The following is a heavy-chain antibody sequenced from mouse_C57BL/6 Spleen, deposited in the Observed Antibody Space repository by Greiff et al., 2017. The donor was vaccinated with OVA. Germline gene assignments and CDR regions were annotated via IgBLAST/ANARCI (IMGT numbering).Heavy chain of an antibody. D-gene: IGHD1-1*01. V-gene: IGHV7-3*01. CDR2: IRSKANGYTT. Sequence: EVQLQESGGGLVQPGGSLSLSCAASGFTFTDYYMSWVRQPPGKALEWLGFIRSKANGYTTEYSASVKGRFTISRDNSQSILYLQMNALRAEDSATYYCARYYYGSSYWYFDVWGTGTTVTVSS. CDR1: GFTFTDYY. J-gene: IGHJ1*03. CDR3: ARYYYGSSYWYFDV.